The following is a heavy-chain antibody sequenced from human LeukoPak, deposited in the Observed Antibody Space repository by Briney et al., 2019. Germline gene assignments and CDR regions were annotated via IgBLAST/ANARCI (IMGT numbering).Heavy chain of an antibody. Sequence: GGSLRLSCAASGLTFRNYDMHWVRQAPGKGLEYVSCISSNCSNIYYADSMNGRFTISRDNSKNTLYVQMSILRVGDTAVYYCVKLSGRVDQAIDDWGQGTLVTVAS. CDR1: GLTFRNYD. V-gene: IGHV3-64*03. J-gene: IGHJ1*01. D-gene: IGHD6-25*01. CDR2: ISSNCSNI. CDR3: VKLSGRVDQAIDD.